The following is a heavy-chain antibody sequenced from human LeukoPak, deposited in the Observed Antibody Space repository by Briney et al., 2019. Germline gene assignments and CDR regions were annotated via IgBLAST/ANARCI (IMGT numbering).Heavy chain of an antibody. J-gene: IGHJ6*02. CDR3: ARSEVYYYYGMDV. CDR1: GGSISSYY. Sequence: SETLSLTCTVSGGSISSYYWSWIRQPPGKGLECIGYIYYSGSTNYNPSLKSRVTISVDTSKNQFSLKLSSVTAADTAVYYCARSEVYYYYGMDVWGQGTTVTVSS. CDR2: IYYSGST. V-gene: IGHV4-59*01.